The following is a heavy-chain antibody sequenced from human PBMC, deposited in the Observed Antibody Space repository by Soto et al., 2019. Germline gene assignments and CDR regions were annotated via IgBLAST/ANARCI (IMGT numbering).Heavy chain of an antibody. CDR2: FDPEDGET. Sequence: ASVKVSCKVSGYTLTELSMHWVRQAPGKGLEWMGGFDPEDGETIYAQKFQGRVTMTRNTSISTAYMELSSLRSEDTAVYYCARGLAGSGSYHDYWGQGTLVTVSS. D-gene: IGHD3-10*01. V-gene: IGHV1-24*01. CDR3: ARGLAGSGSYHDY. CDR1: GYTLTELS. J-gene: IGHJ4*02.